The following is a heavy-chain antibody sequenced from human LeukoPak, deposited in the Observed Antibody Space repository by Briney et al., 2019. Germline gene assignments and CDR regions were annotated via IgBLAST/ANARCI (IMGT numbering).Heavy chain of an antibody. CDR2: ISGSGGST. J-gene: IGHJ4*02. Sequence: GGSLRLPCAVSGFTFSSYAMSWVRQAPGKGLEWVSAISGSGGSTYYADSVKGRFTISRDTSKNTLYLQMNSLRAEDTAVYYCAKGPELVWGSFDYWGQGTLVTVSS. CDR1: GFTFSSYA. V-gene: IGHV3-23*01. D-gene: IGHD3-16*01. CDR3: AKGPELVWGSFDY.